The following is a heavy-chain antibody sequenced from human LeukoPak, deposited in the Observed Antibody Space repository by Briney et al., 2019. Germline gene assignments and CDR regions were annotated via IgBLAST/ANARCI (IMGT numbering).Heavy chain of an antibody. J-gene: IGHJ4*02. CDR3: AKLPSAIPELNY. V-gene: IGHV3-23*05. CDR2: ISDSGSHT. CDR1: GLTFTTCG. D-gene: IGHD1-7*01. Sequence: GGSLRLSCAASGLTFTTCGMTWVRQAPGKGLQWVSSISDSGSHTYYTDSVKGRFTISRDNSKNTLYLQMNSLRAEDTALYFCAKLPSAIPELNYWGQGSLVTVSS.